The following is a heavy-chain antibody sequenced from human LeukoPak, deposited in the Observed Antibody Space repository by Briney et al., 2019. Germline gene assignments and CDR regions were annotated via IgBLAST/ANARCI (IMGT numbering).Heavy chain of an antibody. Sequence: KPGGSLRLSCAASGFTFSNAWMNWVRQAPGKGLEWVGRIKSKTDGGTTDYAAPEKGRFTISRDDSKNTLYLQMNSLKTEDTAVYYCTTTYCSGGSCYRGRYYFDYWGQGTLVTVSS. CDR1: GFTFSNAW. D-gene: IGHD2-15*01. V-gene: IGHV3-15*07. CDR2: IKSKTDGGTT. J-gene: IGHJ4*02. CDR3: TTTYCSGGSCYRGRYYFDY.